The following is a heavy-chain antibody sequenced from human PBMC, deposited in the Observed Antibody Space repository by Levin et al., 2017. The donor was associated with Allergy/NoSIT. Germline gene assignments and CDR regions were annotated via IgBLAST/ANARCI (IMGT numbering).Heavy chain of an antibody. D-gene: IGHD1-26*01. CDR2: ISSSGSTI. J-gene: IGHJ6*02. V-gene: IGHV3-48*03. CDR1: GFTFSSYE. CDR3: ARDPTEVGATTGMDV. Sequence: SCAASGFTFSSYEMNWVRQAPGKGLEWVSYISSSGSTIYYADSVKGRFTISRDNAKNSLYLQMNSLRAEDTAVYYCARDPTEVGATTGMDVWGQGTTVTVSS.